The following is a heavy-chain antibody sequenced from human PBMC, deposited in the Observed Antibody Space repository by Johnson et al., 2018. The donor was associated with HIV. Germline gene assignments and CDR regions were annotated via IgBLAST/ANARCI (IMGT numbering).Heavy chain of an antibody. CDR3: ARDRAVAATSGAGAFDI. J-gene: IGHJ3*02. CDR1: GFTFSSYA. CDR2: IRYDGSNK. Sequence: QELLVESGGGVVQPGRSLRLSCAASGFTFSSYAMHWVRQAPGKGLEWVAFIRYDGSNKYYAKTVKGRFTIARDNSKNTLYLQMNSLRPEDTAMYYCARDRAVAATSGAGAFDIWGQGTMVTVSS. D-gene: IGHD2-15*01. V-gene: IGHV3-30*02.